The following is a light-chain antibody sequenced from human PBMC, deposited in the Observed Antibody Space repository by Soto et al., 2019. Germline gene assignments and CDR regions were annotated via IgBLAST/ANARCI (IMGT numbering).Light chain of an antibody. CDR2: DAS. J-gene: IGKJ1*01. Sequence: DIQMTQSPSTLSACVGDRVTITCRPSQSIRSWLAWYQQKPGKAPKLLIYDASSLESGVPSSFSGSGSGTEVTLTITGLQLDDVETNYCLQYSSHSGTWGKGTKV. CDR3: LQYSSHSGT. V-gene: IGKV1-5*01. CDR1: QSIRSW.